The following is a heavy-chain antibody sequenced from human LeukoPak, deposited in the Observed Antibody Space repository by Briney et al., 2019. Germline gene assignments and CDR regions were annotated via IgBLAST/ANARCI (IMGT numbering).Heavy chain of an antibody. CDR3: ARDSSSPNPSAFDI. D-gene: IGHD6-13*01. Sequence: SETLSLTCTVSGGSISSYYWSWIRQPPGKGLEWIGYIYYSGSTNYNPSLKSRVTISVDTSKNQFSLKLSSVTAADTAVYYCARDSSSPNPSAFDIWGQGTMVTVSS. J-gene: IGHJ3*02. V-gene: IGHV4-59*01. CDR2: IYYSGST. CDR1: GGSISSYY.